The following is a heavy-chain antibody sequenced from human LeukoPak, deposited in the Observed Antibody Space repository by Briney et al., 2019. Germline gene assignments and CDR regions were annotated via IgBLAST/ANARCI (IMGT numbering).Heavy chain of an antibody. CDR2: ISAYNGNT. Sequence: EASVKVSCKASGYTFTSYGISWVRQAPGQGLEWMGWISAYNGNTNYAQKLQGRVTMTTDTSTSTAYMELRSLRSDDTAVYYCAREIYAHYGDYLRGPFDYWGQGTLVTVSS. V-gene: IGHV1-18*01. CDR1: GYTFTSYG. J-gene: IGHJ4*02. CDR3: AREIYAHYGDYLRGPFDY. D-gene: IGHD4-17*01.